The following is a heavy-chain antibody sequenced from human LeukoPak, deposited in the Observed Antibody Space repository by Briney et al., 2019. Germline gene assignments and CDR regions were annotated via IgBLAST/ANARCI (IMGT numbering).Heavy chain of an antibody. CDR3: AKRSSTSSGYFDL. D-gene: IGHD3-22*01. CDR1: GFTFSDYW. Sequence: PGGSLRLSCAASGFTFSDYWMHWVRQAPGKGLEWVSAITGSGAYTDYADSVKGRFTISRDNSKNTIYLQMNSLRAEDTAVYYCAKRSSTSSGYFDLWGRGALVTVSS. V-gene: IGHV3-23*01. CDR2: ITGSGAYT. J-gene: IGHJ4*02.